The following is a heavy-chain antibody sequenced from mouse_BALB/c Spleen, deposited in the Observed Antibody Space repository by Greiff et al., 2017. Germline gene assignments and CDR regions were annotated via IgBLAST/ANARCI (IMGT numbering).Heavy chain of an antibody. CDR2: INSNGGST. CDR3: ARGVYGSSYVAWFAY. CDR1: GFTFSSYG. D-gene: IGHD1-1*01. Sequence: EVHLVESGGGLVQPGGSLKLSCAASGFTFSSYGMSWVRQTPDKRLELVATINSNGGSTYYPDSVKGRFTISRDNAKNTLYLQMSSLKSEDTAMYYWARGVYGSSYVAWFAYWGQGTLVTVSA. J-gene: IGHJ3*01. V-gene: IGHV5-6-3*01.